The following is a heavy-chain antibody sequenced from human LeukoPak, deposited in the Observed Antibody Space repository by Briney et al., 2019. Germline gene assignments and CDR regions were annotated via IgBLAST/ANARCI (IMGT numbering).Heavy chain of an antibody. Sequence: SETLSLTCAVYGGSFNDYYWIWIRQPPGKGLEWIGEIKPSGRTNYNPSLESRVTISVDTSKNHFSLKLSSVTAADTAVYYCARRDHLDHFYYIDVWDKGNTVTVSS. V-gene: IGHV4-34*01. CDR2: IKPSGRT. J-gene: IGHJ6*03. D-gene: IGHD5-24*01. CDR3: ARRDHLDHFYYIDV. CDR1: GGSFNDYY.